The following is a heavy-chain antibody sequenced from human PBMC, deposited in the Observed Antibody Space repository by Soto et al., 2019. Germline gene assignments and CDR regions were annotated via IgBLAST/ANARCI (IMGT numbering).Heavy chain of an antibody. CDR3: ARDRQPDGIWTFDY. CDR1: GFTFSSYA. D-gene: IGHD1-1*01. CDR2: ISGSGGST. Sequence: PGGSLRLSCAASGFTFSSYAMSWVRQAPGKGLEWVSAISGSGGSTYYADSVTGRFTISRDNSQNMMSLQMNSLRVEDTALYYCARDRQPDGIWTFDYWGRGTLVTVSS. V-gene: IGHV3-23*01. J-gene: IGHJ4*02.